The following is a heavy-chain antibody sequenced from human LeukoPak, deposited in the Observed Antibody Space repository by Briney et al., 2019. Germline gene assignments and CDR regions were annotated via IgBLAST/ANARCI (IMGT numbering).Heavy chain of an antibody. Sequence: SETLSLTCTVSGGSVSSGSYYWSWIRQPPGKGLEWIGYIYYTGGTNYNPSLKSRVTISVDTSKNQFSLKLSSVTAADTAVFYCARVYGDHDAFDIWGQGTMVTVSS. CDR3: ARVYGDHDAFDI. V-gene: IGHV4-61*01. CDR1: GGSVSSGSYY. D-gene: IGHD4-17*01. CDR2: IYYTGGT. J-gene: IGHJ3*02.